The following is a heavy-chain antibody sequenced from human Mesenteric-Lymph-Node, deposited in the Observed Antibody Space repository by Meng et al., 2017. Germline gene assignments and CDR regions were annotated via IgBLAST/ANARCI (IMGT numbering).Heavy chain of an antibody. CDR3: ARGNSWVDTAMDQPPYYYYYGMDV. CDR2: IKQDGSEN. Sequence: GGSLRLSCAASGFAFSSYWMTWVRQAPGKGLEWVANIKQDGSENNYVDSVKGRFTISRDNAKNSLYLQMNSLRAEDTALYYCARGNSWVDTAMDQPPYYYYYGMDVWGQGTTVTVSS. V-gene: IGHV3-7*03. D-gene: IGHD5-18*01. J-gene: IGHJ6*02. CDR1: GFAFSSYW.